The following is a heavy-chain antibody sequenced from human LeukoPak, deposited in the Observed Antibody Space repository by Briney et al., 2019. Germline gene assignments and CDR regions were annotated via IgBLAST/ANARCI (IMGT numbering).Heavy chain of an antibody. D-gene: IGHD3-22*01. V-gene: IGHV4-39*07. CDR2: INHSGST. Sequence: PSETLSLTCTVSGGSISSSSYYWGWIRQPPGKGLEWIGEINHSGSTNYNPSLKSRVTISVDTSKNQFSLKLSSVTAADTAVYYCARGKYYDSSGYYHWFDPWGQGTLVTVSS. CDR1: GGSISSSSYY. J-gene: IGHJ5*02. CDR3: ARGKYYDSSGYYHWFDP.